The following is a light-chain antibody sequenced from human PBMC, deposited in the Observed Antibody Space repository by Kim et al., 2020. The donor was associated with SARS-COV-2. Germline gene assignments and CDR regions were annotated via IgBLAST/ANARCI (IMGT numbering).Light chain of an antibody. J-gene: IGKJ4*01. CDR3: HQLNSYPHT. V-gene: IGKV1-9*01. CDR1: QGISSY. CDR2: AAS. Sequence: IQLTQFPSSLSASVGDRVTITCRASQGISSYLAWYQQKPGKAPKLLIYAASTLQSGVPSRFSGSGSGTDFTLTISSLQPEDFATYYCHQLNSYPHTFGGGTKVDIK.